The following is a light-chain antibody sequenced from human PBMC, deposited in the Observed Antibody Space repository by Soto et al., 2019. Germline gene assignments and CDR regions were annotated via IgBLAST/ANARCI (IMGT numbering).Light chain of an antibody. Sequence: EIVITQSPSTLPVSPGEGATLSCRASQSVSSKLAWYQQKPGQAPRLLIYGASTRATGIPARFSGSGSGTEFTLIISSLQSEDSAVYYCQQYNSWLWTFGQGTKVDI. CDR3: QQYNSWLWT. J-gene: IGKJ1*01. V-gene: IGKV3-15*01. CDR2: GAS. CDR1: QSVSSK.